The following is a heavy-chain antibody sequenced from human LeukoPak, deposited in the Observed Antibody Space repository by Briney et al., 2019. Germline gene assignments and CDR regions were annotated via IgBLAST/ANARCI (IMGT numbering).Heavy chain of an antibody. D-gene: IGHD3-3*01. Sequence: SETLSLTCDVSGGSFSGHYWSWIRQPPGKGLEWIGEIDHSGNTNYNPSLKRRVTISVDTSKNQFSLKLSSVTAADTAVYYCARENSAPWSGYLDYWGQGTLVTVSS. CDR2: IDHSGNT. CDR1: GGSFSGHY. CDR3: ARENSAPWSGYLDY. J-gene: IGHJ4*02. V-gene: IGHV4-34*01.